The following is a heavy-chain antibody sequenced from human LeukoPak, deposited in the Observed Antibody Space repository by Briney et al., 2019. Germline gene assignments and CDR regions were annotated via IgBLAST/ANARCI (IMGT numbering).Heavy chain of an antibody. J-gene: IGHJ4*02. CDR1: GYTFTGYY. D-gene: IGHD3-10*01. Sequence: ASVKVSCKASGYTFTGYYMHWVRQAPGQGLEWMGWINPNSGGTNYAQKFQGRVTMTRDTSISTAYMELCRLRSDDTAVYYCARGFYGSGSYYYFDYWGQGTLVTVSS. CDR3: ARGFYGSGSYYYFDY. CDR2: INPNSGGT. V-gene: IGHV1-2*02.